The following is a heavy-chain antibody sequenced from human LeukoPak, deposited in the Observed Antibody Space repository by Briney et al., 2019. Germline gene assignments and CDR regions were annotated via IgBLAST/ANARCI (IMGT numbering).Heavy chain of an antibody. CDR1: GGTFSSYA. Sequence: ASVKVSCKASGGTFSSYAISWVRQAPGQGLEWMGGIIPIFGTANYAQKFQGRVTITADESTSTAYMELSSLRSEDTAVYYCARGPTGGEVNWFDPWGQGTLVTVSS. CDR3: ARGPTGGEVNWFDP. D-gene: IGHD3-10*01. J-gene: IGHJ5*02. CDR2: IIPIFGTA. V-gene: IGHV1-69*13.